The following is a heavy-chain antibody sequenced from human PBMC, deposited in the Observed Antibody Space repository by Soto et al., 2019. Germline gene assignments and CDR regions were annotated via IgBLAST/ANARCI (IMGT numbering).Heavy chain of an antibody. D-gene: IGHD3-10*01. V-gene: IGHV3-9*01. CDR3: AKDSGSGSYAANYYYYGMDV. CDR2: INWNSGSI. J-gene: IGHJ6*02. Sequence: EEQLVESGGGLVQPGRSLRLSCAASGFTFDDYAMHWVRQAPGKGLEWVSGINWNSGSIGYPDSVKGRFTISRDNAKTSLYLQMNSLRAEETALYYCAKDSGSGSYAANYYYYGMDVWGQGTTVTVSS. CDR1: GFTFDDYA.